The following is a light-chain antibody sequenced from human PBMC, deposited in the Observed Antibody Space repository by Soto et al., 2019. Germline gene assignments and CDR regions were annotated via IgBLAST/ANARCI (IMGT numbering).Light chain of an antibody. V-gene: IGKV3-15*01. CDR1: QSVGTT. CDR2: GAS. CDR3: QHYSTWLS. Sequence: EIVMTQSPATLSVSPAERVTLSCRASQSVGTTLAWYQQKPGQPPRLLIRGASTRATGIPDRFGGSGSGTEFTLTISSLQSEYFAVYYCQHYSTWLSFGGGTKVEIK. J-gene: IGKJ4*01.